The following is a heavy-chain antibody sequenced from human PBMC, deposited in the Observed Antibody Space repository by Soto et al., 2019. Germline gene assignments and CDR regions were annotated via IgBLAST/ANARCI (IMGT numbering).Heavy chain of an antibody. CDR1: GFTFSTFG. V-gene: IGHV3-30*18. CDR3: AKGRVRFPSLRGNAVDI. CDR2: ISYDGSKK. Sequence: QVQLVESGGGVVQPGRSLRLSCAASGFTFSTFGMHWVRQAPGKGLEWVAIISYDGSKKYYADSVKGRFTISRDNSKNTLYLPMNILRPEDTAGYYCAKGRVRFPSLRGNAVDIWGQGTMVTVSS. J-gene: IGHJ3*02. D-gene: IGHD3-16*01.